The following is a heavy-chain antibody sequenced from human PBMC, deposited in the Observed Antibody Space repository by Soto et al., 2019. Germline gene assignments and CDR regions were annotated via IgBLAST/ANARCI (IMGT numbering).Heavy chain of an antibody. CDR2: IVPIFGTR. Sequence: SVKVSCKISGGTFSRYSISWVRQAPGQGLEWMGGIVPIFGTRNYAQKFQDRVTITTDESATTAHMELSNLRSEDTAVYYCARPYEGGYSSNHHYYYALDVWGQGTAVTVSS. CDR3: ARPYEGGYSSNHHYYYALDV. CDR1: GGTFSRYS. D-gene: IGHD3-22*01. J-gene: IGHJ6*02. V-gene: IGHV1-69*05.